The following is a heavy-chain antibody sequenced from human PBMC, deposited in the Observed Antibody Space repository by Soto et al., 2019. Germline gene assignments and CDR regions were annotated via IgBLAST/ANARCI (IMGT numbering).Heavy chain of an antibody. V-gene: IGHV3-13*01. J-gene: IGHJ3*02. CDR3: ARGSRRGSGSLRPGPSDIFDI. D-gene: IGHD3-10*01. CDR1: GFTFSIYD. Sequence: EEQLVESGGGLVQPGGYLRLSCAASGFTFSIYDMHWVRQPIGIGPEWFSGLGTKIGDTHYSDSVRGRFTISREDAKNSLFLQLNSLRVGDTAVYYCARGSRRGSGSLRPGPSDIFDIWGRGTIVIVSS. CDR2: LGTKIGDT.